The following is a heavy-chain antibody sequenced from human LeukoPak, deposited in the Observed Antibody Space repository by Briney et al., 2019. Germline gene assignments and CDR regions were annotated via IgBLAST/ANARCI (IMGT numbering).Heavy chain of an antibody. J-gene: IGHJ6*03. CDR3: ARDGAAGTGMDV. V-gene: IGHV4-39*07. Sequence: PSETLSLTCTVSGDSISSSSSYWGWIRQPPGEGLEWIGSIYYSGSTYYNTSLKSRVTISVDTSKNQFSLKLSSVTAADTAVYYCARDGAAGTGMDVWGKGTTVTVSS. CDR2: IYYSGST. D-gene: IGHD6-13*01. CDR1: GDSISSSSSY.